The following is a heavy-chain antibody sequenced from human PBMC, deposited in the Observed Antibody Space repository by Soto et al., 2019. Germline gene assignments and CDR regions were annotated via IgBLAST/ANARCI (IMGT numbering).Heavy chain of an antibody. D-gene: IGHD3-10*01. V-gene: IGHV5-51*01. J-gene: IGHJ6*02. CDR1: GYSFTSYC. Sequence: PRESLKISCKGSGYSFTSYCIGWVRQMRGKGLEWMGIIYPGDSDTRYSPSFQGQVTTSADKSISTAYLQWSSLKASDTAMYYCARRLYGSGSYRYYYGMDVWGQGTTVNVSS. CDR2: IYPGDSDT. CDR3: ARRLYGSGSYRYYYGMDV.